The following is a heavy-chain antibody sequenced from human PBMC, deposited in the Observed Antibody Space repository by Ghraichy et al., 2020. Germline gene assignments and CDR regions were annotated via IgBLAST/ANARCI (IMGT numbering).Heavy chain of an antibody. J-gene: IGHJ6*02. D-gene: IGHD2-2*01. CDR2: IDIDGSIT. CDR3: AREGCSSTSCSISSPRYGMEF. Sequence: GGSLRLSCAASGFTFSDYWMHWVRQPPGKGLVWVSRIDIDGSITTSADSVKCRFTISRDNAKNTLYLQMNSLRVEDPAVYYCAREGCSSTSCSISSPRYGMEFWGLGTTFTVSS. V-gene: IGHV3-74*03. CDR1: GFTFSDYW.